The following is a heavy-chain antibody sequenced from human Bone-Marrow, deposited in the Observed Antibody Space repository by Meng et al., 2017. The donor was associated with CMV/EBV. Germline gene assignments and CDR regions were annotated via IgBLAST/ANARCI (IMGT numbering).Heavy chain of an antibody. CDR1: GGSISGYQ. V-gene: IGHV4-59*12. J-gene: IGHJ4*02. CDR2: STGSA. CDR3: ARVTLDCSSTSCYQIDY. D-gene: IGHD2-2*01. Sequence: GSLRLSCSVSGGSISGYQWAWVRQAPGKGLEWIGHSTGSATYNPSLKSRVTISVDASKKQFSLKLSSVTAADTAVYYCARVTLDCSSTSCYQIDYWGQGTLVTVSS.